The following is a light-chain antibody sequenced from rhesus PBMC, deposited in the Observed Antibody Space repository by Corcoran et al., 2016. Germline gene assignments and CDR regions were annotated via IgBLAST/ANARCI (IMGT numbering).Light chain of an antibody. CDR3: QHSYGTPYS. V-gene: IGKV1-74*01. Sequence: DIQMTQSSSPLSASVGDRVTITCRASENVNNYLHWYQQKPGKAPKLLIYKASNFQSGVPSRFSGSGSGTDFTLTISSLQPESFATDYCQHSYGTPYSFGQGTKVEIK. J-gene: IGKJ2*01. CDR2: KAS. CDR1: ENVNNY.